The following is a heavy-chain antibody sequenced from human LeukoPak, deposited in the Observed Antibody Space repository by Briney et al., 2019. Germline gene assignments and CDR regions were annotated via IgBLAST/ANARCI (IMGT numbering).Heavy chain of an antibody. CDR1: GFTFSSYA. Sequence: GGSLRLSCAASGFTFSSYAMHWVRQAPGKGLEWVAVISYDGSNKYYADSVKGRFTISRDNSKNTLYLQMNSLRAEDTAVYYCARPADPDYWGQGTLVTVSP. CDR2: ISYDGSNK. J-gene: IGHJ4*02. CDR3: ARPADPDY. D-gene: IGHD2-2*01. V-gene: IGHV3-30-3*01.